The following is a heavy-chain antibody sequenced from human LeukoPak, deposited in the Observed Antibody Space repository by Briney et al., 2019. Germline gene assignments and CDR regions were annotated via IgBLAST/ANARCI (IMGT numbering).Heavy chain of an antibody. V-gene: IGHV3-74*01. J-gene: IGHJ4*02. Sequence: GGSLRLSCAASGFTFSNYWMHWVRQAPGKGLVWVSRINTDGSRIAYADSVKGRFTISRDNAMNTVYLQMNSLRAEDTAVYYCARVQWELPLGYWGQGTLVTVSS. CDR1: GFTFSNYW. D-gene: IGHD1-26*01. CDR3: ARVQWELPLGY. CDR2: INTDGSRI.